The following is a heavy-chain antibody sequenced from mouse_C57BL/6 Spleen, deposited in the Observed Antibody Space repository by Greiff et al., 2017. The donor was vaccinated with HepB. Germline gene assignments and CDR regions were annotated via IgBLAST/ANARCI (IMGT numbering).Heavy chain of an antibody. J-gene: IGHJ1*03. V-gene: IGHV6-3*01. CDR3: TVYYYGSSLYWYFDV. D-gene: IGHD1-1*01. Sequence: DVKLVESGGGLVQPGGSMKLSCVASGFTFSNYWMNWVRQSPEKGLEWVAQIRLKSDNYATHYAESVKGRFTISRDDSKSSVYLQMNNLRAEDTGIYYCTVYYYGSSLYWYFDVWGTGTTVTVSS. CDR2: IRLKSDNYAT. CDR1: GFTFSNYW.